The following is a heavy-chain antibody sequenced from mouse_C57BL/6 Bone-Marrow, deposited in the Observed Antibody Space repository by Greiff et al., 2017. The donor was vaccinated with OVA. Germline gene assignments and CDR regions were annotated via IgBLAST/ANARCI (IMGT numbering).Heavy chain of an antibody. J-gene: IGHJ3*01. CDR1: GFTFSDYY. CDR3: ARDEVGRFAY. Sequence: EVQVVESEGGLVQPGSSMKLSCTASGFTFSDYYMAWVRQVPEKGLEWVANINYDGSSTYYLDSLKSRFIISRDNAKNILYLQMSSLKSEDTATYYCARDEVGRFAYWGQGTLVTVSA. D-gene: IGHD4-1*01. CDR2: INYDGSST. V-gene: IGHV5-16*01.